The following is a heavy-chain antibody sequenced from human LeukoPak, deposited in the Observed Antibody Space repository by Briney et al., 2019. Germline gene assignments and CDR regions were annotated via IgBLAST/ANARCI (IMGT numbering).Heavy chain of an antibody. D-gene: IGHD6-13*01. CDR2: ISIGGDTT. Sequence: WGSLRLSCAASGFTFSSHGMFWVPQAPGRGLVWVISISIGGDTTYSKSVNGRFTISRDNSKNTLYLQMNSLRVDDTAVYYCGKDIAAADFFDYWGQGTLVTVSS. CDR1: GFTFSSHG. J-gene: IGHJ4*02. CDR3: GKDIAAADFFDY. V-gene: IGHV3-23*01.